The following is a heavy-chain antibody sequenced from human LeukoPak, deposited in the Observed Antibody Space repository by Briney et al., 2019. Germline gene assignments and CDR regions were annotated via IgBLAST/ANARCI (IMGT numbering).Heavy chain of an antibody. J-gene: IGHJ6*03. CDR2: INPKSGDT. D-gene: IGHD2-2*01. CDR1: RYTFIGYY. CDR3: ARDIVVVTAAILSGYYYYYMDV. Sequence: GASVKVSCKACRYTFIGYYIHWVGQAPGQGLAWMGWINPKSGDTNYAQKFQGRVTMTRDTFISTAYIELSRLRSNDTAVYYCARDIVVVTAAILSGYYYYYMDVWGKGTTVTVSS. V-gene: IGHV1-2*02.